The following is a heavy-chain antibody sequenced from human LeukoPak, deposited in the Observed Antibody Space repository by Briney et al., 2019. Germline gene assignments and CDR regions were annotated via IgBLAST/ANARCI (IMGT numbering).Heavy chain of an antibody. J-gene: IGHJ4*02. CDR3: ARNTLGEGEDANYAVYYFDY. CDR1: GFMFRSYG. Sequence: GGTLRLSCAASGFMFRSYGMNWVRQAPGKGLEWVANIKQDGDEKYYADSVKGRFTISRDNGKNSLDLQMNSLRADDTAVYYCARNTLGEGEDANYAVYYFDYWGQGTVVTVSS. CDR2: IKQDGDEK. V-gene: IGHV3-7*01. D-gene: IGHD4/OR15-4a*01.